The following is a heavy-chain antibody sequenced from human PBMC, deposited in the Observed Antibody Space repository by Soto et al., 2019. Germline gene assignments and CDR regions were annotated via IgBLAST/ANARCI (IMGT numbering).Heavy chain of an antibody. D-gene: IGHD6-19*01. J-gene: IGHJ6*02. CDR3: AREKGIAVAGVGMDV. CDR2: IWYDGSNK. CDR1: GFTFSSYG. Sequence: GGSLRLSCAASGFTFSSYGMHWVRQAPGKGLEWVAVIWYDGSNKYYADSVKGRFTISRDNSKNTLYLQMNSLRAEDTAVYYCAREKGIAVAGVGMDVWGQGTTVTVSS. V-gene: IGHV3-33*01.